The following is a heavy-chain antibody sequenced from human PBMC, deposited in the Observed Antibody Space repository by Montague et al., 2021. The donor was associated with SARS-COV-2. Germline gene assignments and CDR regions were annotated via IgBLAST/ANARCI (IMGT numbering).Heavy chain of an antibody. Sequence: CAISGDSVSSNTVAWNWFRQSPSRGLEWLGRTYYRSKWYNDYADSMQSRVTINPDTSKNQFSLHVNSVTPEDTAVYYCARDSEYSIDYWGQGPLVTVSS. CDR3: ARDSEYSIDY. CDR2: TYYRSKWYN. V-gene: IGHV6-1*01. J-gene: IGHJ4*02. D-gene: IGHD6-6*01. CDR1: GDSVSSNTVA.